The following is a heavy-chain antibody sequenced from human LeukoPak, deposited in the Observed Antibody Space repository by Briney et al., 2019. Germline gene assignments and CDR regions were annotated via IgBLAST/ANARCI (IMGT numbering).Heavy chain of an antibody. Sequence: PGGSLRLSCAASGFIFSNYWMHWVRQAPGKGLEWVAVISYDGSNKYYADSVKGRFTISRDNSKNTLYLQMNSLRAEDTAVYYCASSSSSWYRWFDYWGQGTLVTVSS. D-gene: IGHD6-13*01. CDR3: ASSSSSWYRWFDY. CDR2: ISYDGSNK. J-gene: IGHJ4*02. CDR1: GFIFSNYW. V-gene: IGHV3-30*03.